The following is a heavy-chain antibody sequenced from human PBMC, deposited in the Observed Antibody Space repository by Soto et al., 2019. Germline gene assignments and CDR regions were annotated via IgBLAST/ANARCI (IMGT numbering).Heavy chain of an antibody. CDR2: ISYDGSNK. Sequence: QVQLVESGGGVVQPGRSLRLSCAASGFTFSSYGMHWVRQAPGKGLEWVAVISYDGSNKYYADSVKGRFTISRDNSKNTLYLQMNSLRAVDTTVYYCAKGGNEGEDEPKGYFDYWGQGTLVTVSS. CDR1: GFTFSSYG. D-gene: IGHD2-21*01. CDR3: AKGGNEGEDEPKGYFDY. J-gene: IGHJ4*02. V-gene: IGHV3-30*18.